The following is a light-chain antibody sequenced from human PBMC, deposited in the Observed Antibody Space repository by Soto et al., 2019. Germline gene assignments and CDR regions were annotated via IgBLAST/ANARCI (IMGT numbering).Light chain of an antibody. CDR3: CSYAGSYTYV. Sequence: QSALTQPGSGSGSPGQSSTISCTGTSSDIGGYKYVSWYQQHPGKAPKLMIYDVSNRPSGVPDRFSGSKSGNTASLTISGLQAEDEADYYCCSYAGSYTYVFGTGTRSPS. V-gene: IGLV2-11*01. CDR2: DVS. CDR1: SSDIGGYKY. J-gene: IGLJ1*01.